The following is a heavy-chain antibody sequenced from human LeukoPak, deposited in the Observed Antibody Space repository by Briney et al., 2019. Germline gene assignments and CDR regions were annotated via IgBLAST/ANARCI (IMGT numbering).Heavy chain of an antibody. Sequence: SETLSLTCSVSTGSISTYYGSWIRQSPGKGLEWIGYIYHGGTTSYNPSLKRRVTISVDSPTNQFFLRLTSSTAADTALYYCARHGGSLDYFDSWGPGSIVIVSS. CDR2: IYHGGTT. V-gene: IGHV4-59*08. CDR1: TGSISTYY. CDR3: ARHGGSLDYFDS. J-gene: IGHJ4*02. D-gene: IGHD2-15*01.